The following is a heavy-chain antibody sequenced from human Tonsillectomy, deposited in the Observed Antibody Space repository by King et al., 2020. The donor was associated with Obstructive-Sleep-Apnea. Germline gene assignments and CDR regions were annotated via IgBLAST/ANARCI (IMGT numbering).Heavy chain of an antibody. D-gene: IGHD2-15*01. CDR1: GFTVSSNY. Sequence: VQLVESGGGLVQPGGSLRLSCAASGFTVSSNYMSWVRQAPGKGLEWVSVIYSGGRTYYADSVKGRFTISRDNSKNTLYLQMNSLRAEDTAVYYCARALGYCRGGSCSRYYYYFDLWGRGTLVTVSS. CDR3: ARALGYCRGGSCSRYYYYFDL. CDR2: IYSGGRT. J-gene: IGHJ2*01. V-gene: IGHV3-66*01.